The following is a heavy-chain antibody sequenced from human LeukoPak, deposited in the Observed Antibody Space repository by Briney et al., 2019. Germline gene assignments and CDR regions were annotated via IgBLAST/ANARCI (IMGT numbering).Heavy chain of an antibody. D-gene: IGHD2-15*01. Sequence: SEPLSLTCTVSGDSISSYYWSWTRQPPGKGLEWIGFIYYNGNTNYNPSLKSRVTMSVDTSKNQFSLKLSSVTAADTAVYYCAREVVVVTAQVHYYYGMDVWGQGTTVTVSS. CDR2: IYYNGNT. V-gene: IGHV4-59*01. J-gene: IGHJ6*02. CDR1: GDSISSYY. CDR3: AREVVVVTAQVHYYYGMDV.